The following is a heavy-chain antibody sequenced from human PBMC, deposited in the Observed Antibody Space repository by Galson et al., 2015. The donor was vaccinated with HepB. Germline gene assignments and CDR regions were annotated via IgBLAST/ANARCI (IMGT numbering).Heavy chain of an antibody. J-gene: IGHJ4*02. D-gene: IGHD3-3*01. CDR3: TTDSITIFGVVIMDQGYFDY. CDR2: IKSKTDGGTT. CDR1: GFTFSNAW. Sequence: SLRLSCAASGFTFSNAWMSWVRQAPGKGLEWVGRIKSKTDGGTTDYAAPVKGRFTISRDDSKNTLYLQMNSLKTEDTAVYYCTTDSITIFGVVIMDQGYFDYWGQGTLVTVSS. V-gene: IGHV3-15*01.